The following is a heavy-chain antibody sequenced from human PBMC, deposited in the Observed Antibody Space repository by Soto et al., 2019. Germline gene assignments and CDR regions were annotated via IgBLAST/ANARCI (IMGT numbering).Heavy chain of an antibody. J-gene: IGHJ4*02. Sequence: ASVKVSCKASGYTFTSQNMHWVRQAPGQGLEWMGVINPSIGTTTYAQKFQGRVTMTSDTSTSSVYMEVSSLRSEDTAVYYCISALGARFAFWGQGTPVTVSA. D-gene: IGHD1-26*01. CDR2: INPSIGTT. V-gene: IGHV1-46*03. CDR3: ISALGARFAF. CDR1: GYTFTSQN.